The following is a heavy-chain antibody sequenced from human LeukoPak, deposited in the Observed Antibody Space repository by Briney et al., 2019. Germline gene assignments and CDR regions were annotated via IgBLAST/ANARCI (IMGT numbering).Heavy chain of an antibody. V-gene: IGHV5-51*01. CDR2: IYPGDSDT. Sequence: GGALKISFKGSGCSFTSYWIGWVRPMPGKGLAWMGIIYPGDSDTRYSPSFQGQVTISADKPISTAYLQWSSLKASDTAMYYCARRGGGGYYYGSGSYLFDYWGQGTLVTVSS. D-gene: IGHD3-10*01. J-gene: IGHJ4*02. CDR3: ARRGGGGYYYGSGSYLFDY. CDR1: GCSFTSYW.